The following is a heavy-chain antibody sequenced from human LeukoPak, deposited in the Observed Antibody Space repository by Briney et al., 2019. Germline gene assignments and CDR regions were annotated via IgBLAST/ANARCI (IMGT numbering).Heavy chain of an antibody. J-gene: IGHJ5*02. D-gene: IGHD5-24*01. CDR2: VSYTGST. CDR1: GDSISSSTYY. V-gene: IGHV4-39*01. Sequence: SETLSLTCTVSGDSISSSTYYWGWIRQPPGKGLEWLGNVSYTGSTYYNPSLKSRLIFSVDTSKNRFSLRLTSVTAADTAFYYCVRQGLEMTGGGWFDPWGQGTLVTVSS. CDR3: VRQGLEMTGGGWFDP.